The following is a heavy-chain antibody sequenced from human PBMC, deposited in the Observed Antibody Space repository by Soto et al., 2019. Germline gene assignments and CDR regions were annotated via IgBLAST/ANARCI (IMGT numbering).Heavy chain of an antibody. CDR3: AREARYDAFDI. J-gene: IGHJ3*02. D-gene: IGHD3-16*02. V-gene: IGHV1-69*08. CDR1: GGTFSSYT. CDR2: IIPIFGIA. Sequence: QVQLVQSGAEVKKPGSSVKVSCKASGGTFSSYTISWVRQAPGQGLEWMGRIIPIFGIANYAQKFQGRVTITADKSTSTAYMELSSLRSEETALYYCAREARYDAFDIWGQGTMVTVSS.